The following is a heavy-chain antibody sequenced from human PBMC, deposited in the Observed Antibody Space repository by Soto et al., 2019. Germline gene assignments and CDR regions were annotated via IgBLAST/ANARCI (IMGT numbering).Heavy chain of an antibody. J-gene: IGHJ4*02. CDR1: GDTFSSYT. V-gene: IGHV1-69*09. CDR3: AGLYGDYSY. CDR2: IIPNLGIA. D-gene: IGHD4-17*01. Sequence: QVQLVQSGAEVKKPGSSVKVSCKASGDTFSSYTISWVRQAPGQGLEWLGRIIPNLGIADYAQKFQGRVTITADKSTSTAYRSLSSLMYEGAAVYYCAGLYGDYSYWGQGTLVTVSS.